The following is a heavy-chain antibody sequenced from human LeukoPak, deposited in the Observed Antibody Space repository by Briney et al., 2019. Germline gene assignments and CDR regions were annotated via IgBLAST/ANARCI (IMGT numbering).Heavy chain of an antibody. V-gene: IGHV1-69*13. CDR3: ARLGWRCSGGSCYSGGNWFDP. CDR1: GGTFSSYA. D-gene: IGHD2-15*01. J-gene: IGHJ5*02. Sequence: GASVKVSCKASGGTFSSYAISWVRQAPGQGLEWMGGIIPIFGTANYAQKFQGRVTITADESTSTAYMELSSLRFEDTAVYYCARLGWRCSGGSCYSGGNWFDPWGQGTLVTVSS. CDR2: IIPIFGTA.